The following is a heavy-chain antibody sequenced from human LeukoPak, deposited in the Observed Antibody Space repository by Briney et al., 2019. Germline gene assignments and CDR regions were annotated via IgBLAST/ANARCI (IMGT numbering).Heavy chain of an antibody. CDR2: IIPIFGIA. Sequence: SVKVSGKASGGTFSSYAISWVRQAPGQGLEWMGRIIPIFGIANYAQKFQGRVTITADKSTSTAYMELSSLRSEDTAVYYCARAQGTDNYYYYGMDVWGQGTTVTVSS. D-gene: IGHD3-10*01. CDR1: GGTFSSYA. V-gene: IGHV1-69*04. CDR3: ARAQGTDNYYYYGMDV. J-gene: IGHJ6*02.